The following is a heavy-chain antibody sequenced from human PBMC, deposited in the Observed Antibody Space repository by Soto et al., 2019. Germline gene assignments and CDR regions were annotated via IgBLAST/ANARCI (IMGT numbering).Heavy chain of an antibody. V-gene: IGHV4-39*02. CDR3: ARDPDKKTTIFGVVIFAGGMDV. CDR2: IFHRGNT. D-gene: IGHD3-3*01. CDR1: GDSITSDDFY. J-gene: IGHJ6*02. Sequence: SETLSLTCSVSGDSITSDDFYWVWIRQSPGRGLEWIGSIFHRGNTYSNPSLKRRITINPDTSKNQFSLQLNSVTPDDTAVYYCARDPDKKTTIFGVVIFAGGMDVWGQGTTVTVSS.